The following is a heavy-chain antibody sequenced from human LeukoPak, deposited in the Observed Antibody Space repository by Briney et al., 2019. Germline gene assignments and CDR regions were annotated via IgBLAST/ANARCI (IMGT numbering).Heavy chain of an antibody. V-gene: IGHV3-23*01. CDR3: AKVAGRYYYYYMDV. CDR1: GFTLSSYA. D-gene: IGHD6-19*01. Sequence: GGSLRLSCAASGFTLSSYAMSWVRRAPGKGLEWVSAISDSGNTYHADSVKGRFTISRDSSKNTLFLQMNSLRAEDTAVYYCAKVAGRYYYYYMDVWGKGTTVTISS. CDR2: ISDSGNT. J-gene: IGHJ6*03.